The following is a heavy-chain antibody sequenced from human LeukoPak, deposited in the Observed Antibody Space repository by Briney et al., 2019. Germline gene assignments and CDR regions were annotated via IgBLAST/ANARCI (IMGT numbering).Heavy chain of an antibody. Sequence: PGGSLRLSCAASGFNFSSYEMNWVRQAPGKGLEWVSSISSSSSYIYYADSVKGRFTISRDNAKNSLYLQMNSLRAEDTAVYYCARDPGIAAAGAVGFDYWGQGTLVTVSS. CDR3: ARDPGIAAAGAVGFDY. CDR2: ISSSSSYI. D-gene: IGHD6-13*01. J-gene: IGHJ4*02. V-gene: IGHV3-21*01. CDR1: GFNFSSYE.